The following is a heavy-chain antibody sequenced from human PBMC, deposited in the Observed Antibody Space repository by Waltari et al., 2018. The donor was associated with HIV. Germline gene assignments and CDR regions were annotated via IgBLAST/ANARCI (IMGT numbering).Heavy chain of an antibody. CDR1: GFTASRNY. CDR2: IYTGGST. J-gene: IGHJ6*02. Sequence: EVQLVESGGGLVQPGGSLRLSCAASGFTASRNYMHWVRQAPGKGLEWVSLIYTGGSTYYADSVKGRFTISRDNSKNTLYLQMNSLRAEDTAVYYCASPDTTMVHGHYYFYHMDVWGQGTTVTVSS. CDR3: ASPDTTMVHGHYYFYHMDV. D-gene: IGHD5-18*01. V-gene: IGHV3-66*01.